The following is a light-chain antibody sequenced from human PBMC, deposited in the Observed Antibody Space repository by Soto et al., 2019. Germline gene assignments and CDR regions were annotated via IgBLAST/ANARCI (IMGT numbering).Light chain of an antibody. CDR1: QSVSSN. CDR3: QHYVSPPIT. J-gene: IGKJ5*01. V-gene: IGKV3-20*01. Sequence: EIVLIQSPATLSLSPGERSALSCRASQSVSSNLAWYQQNPGQAPRLLIFDASSRATGISDRFSGSGSGTDFTLTISRLEPEDFAVYYCQHYVSPPITFGQGTRLEIK. CDR2: DAS.